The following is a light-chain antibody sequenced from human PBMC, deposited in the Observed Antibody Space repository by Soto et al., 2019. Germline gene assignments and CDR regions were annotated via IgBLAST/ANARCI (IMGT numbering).Light chain of an antibody. J-gene: IGKJ1*01. CDR2: GAS. Sequence: EIVLTQSPGTLSLSPGERATLSCRASQSVSSNYLAWYQQKPGQAPRLLIFGASNRATGIPARFSGSGSGTDITLTITGLEPEDFAVYFCLRYSSSQWTVGQGTKVDSK. CDR3: LRYSSSQWT. CDR1: QSVSSNY. V-gene: IGKV3-20*01.